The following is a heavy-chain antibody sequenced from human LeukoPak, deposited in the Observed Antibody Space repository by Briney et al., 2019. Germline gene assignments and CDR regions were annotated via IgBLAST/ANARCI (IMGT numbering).Heavy chain of an antibody. CDR2: ISGSGGST. V-gene: IGHV3-23*01. D-gene: IGHD4-17*01. J-gene: IGHJ4*02. CDR1: GFTFSSYA. CDR3: AKDKGSGTVTKDFDY. Sequence: GGSLRLSCAASGFTFSSYAMSWVRQAPGKGLEWVSAISGSGGSTYYADSVKGRFTISRGNSKNTLYLQMNSLRAEDTAVYYCAKDKGSGTVTKDFDYWGQGTLVTVSS.